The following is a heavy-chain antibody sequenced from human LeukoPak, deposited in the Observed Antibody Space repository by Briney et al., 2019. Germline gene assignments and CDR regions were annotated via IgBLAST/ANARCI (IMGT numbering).Heavy chain of an antibody. CDR2: IWYDGSNK. CDR3: AREFCEGGSCYSAVDY. CDR1: GFTFSSYG. D-gene: IGHD2-15*01. V-gene: IGHV3-33*08. J-gene: IGHJ4*02. Sequence: GESLRLSCAASGFTFSSYGMHWVRQAPGKGLEWVAVIWYDGSNKYYADSVKGRFTISRDNSKNTLYLQMNSLRAEDTAVYYCAREFCEGGSCYSAVDYWGQGTLVTVSS.